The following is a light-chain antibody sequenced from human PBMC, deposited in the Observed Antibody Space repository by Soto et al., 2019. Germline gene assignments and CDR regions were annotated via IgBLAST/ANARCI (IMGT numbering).Light chain of an antibody. CDR1: SSDVGGYNF. Sequence: QSALTQPASVSGSPGQSITISCTGTSSDVGGYNFVSWYQQHPGKAPKLMICEVSNRPSGVSDRFSGSRSGNTASLTISGLQAEDEADYYCCSYTINTTDVFGSGTKLTVL. J-gene: IGLJ1*01. CDR2: EVS. CDR3: CSYTINTTDV. V-gene: IGLV2-14*01.